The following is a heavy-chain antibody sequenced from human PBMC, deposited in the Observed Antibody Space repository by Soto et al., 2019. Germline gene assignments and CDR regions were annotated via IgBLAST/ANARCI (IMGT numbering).Heavy chain of an antibody. J-gene: IGHJ3*02. CDR3: ARGNDYWGPNDAFDI. CDR1: GFTFSSYD. CDR2: IGTAGDT. D-gene: IGHD5-12*01. V-gene: IGHV3-13*01. Sequence: GGSLRLSCAASGFTFSSYDMHWVRQATGKGLEWVSAIGTAGDTYYPGSVKGRFTISRENAKNSLYLQMNSLRAGDTAVYYCARGNDYWGPNDAFDIWGQGTMVTVSS.